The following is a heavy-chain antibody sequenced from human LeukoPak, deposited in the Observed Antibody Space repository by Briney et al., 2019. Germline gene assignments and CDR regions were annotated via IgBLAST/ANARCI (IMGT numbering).Heavy chain of an antibody. CDR3: ARSYYYDSSDAFDI. CDR1: GYTFTSYD. D-gene: IGHD3-22*01. J-gene: IGHJ3*02. V-gene: IGHV1-8*01. CDR2: MNPNSGNT. Sequence: ASVKVSCKASGYTFTSYDINWVRQATGQGLEWMGWMNPNSGNTGYAQKFQGRVTITRDTSASTAYMELSSLRSEDTAVYYCARSYYYDSSDAFDIWGQGTMVTVSS.